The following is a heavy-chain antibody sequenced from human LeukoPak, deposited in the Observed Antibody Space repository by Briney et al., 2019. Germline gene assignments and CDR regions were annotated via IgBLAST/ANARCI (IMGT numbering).Heavy chain of an antibody. D-gene: IGHD2-15*01. V-gene: IGHV3-48*04. Sequence: GGSLRLSCAASGFTFSSYSMNWVRQAPGKGLEWVSYISSSGSTIYYADSVKGRFTISRDNAKNSLYLQMNSLRAEDTAVYYCARVGCSGGSCRFGNYFDYWGQGTLVTVSS. CDR1: GFTFSSYS. CDR2: ISSSGSTI. CDR3: ARVGCSGGSCRFGNYFDY. J-gene: IGHJ4*02.